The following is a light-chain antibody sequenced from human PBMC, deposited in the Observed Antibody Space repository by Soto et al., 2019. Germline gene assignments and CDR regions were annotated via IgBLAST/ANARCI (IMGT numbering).Light chain of an antibody. J-gene: IGLJ3*02. Sequence: QLVLTQSPSASASLGASVKLTCTLSSGHSSYTIAWHQQQPEKVPRYLMKLNSDGSHRKGDGIPDRFSGSSSGAERYLTISSLQSEDEADYYCQTWGTGFRVFGGGTKLTVL. CDR1: SGHSSYT. V-gene: IGLV4-69*01. CDR3: QTWGTGFRV. CDR2: LNSDGSH.